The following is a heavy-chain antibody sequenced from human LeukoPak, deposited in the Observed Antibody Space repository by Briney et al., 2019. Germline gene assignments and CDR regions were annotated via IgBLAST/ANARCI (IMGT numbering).Heavy chain of an antibody. D-gene: IGHD1-26*01. V-gene: IGHV3-21*01. CDR1: GFTFSSYS. CDR2: ISSSSSYI. CDR3: ARDRSWSGSQFNY. J-gene: IGHJ4*02. Sequence: GGSLRLSCAASGFTFSSYSMNWVRQAPGKGLEWVSSISSSSSYIYYADSVKGRFTISRGNAKNSLYLQMNSLRAEDTAVYYCARDRSWSGSQFNYWGQGTLVTVSS.